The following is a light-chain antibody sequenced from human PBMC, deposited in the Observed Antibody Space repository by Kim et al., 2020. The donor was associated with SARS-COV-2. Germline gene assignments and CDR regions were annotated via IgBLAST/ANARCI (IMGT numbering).Light chain of an antibody. CDR3: QVWDSSSDHPGV. Sequence: SYELTQPPSVSVAPGQTATLTCGGDNVGSKSVHWYQHKPGQAPVLVIYYDTDRPSGIPERFSGSNSGNTATLTITRVEAGDEADYHCQVWDSSSDHPGVFGGGTQLTVL. J-gene: IGLJ3*02. CDR1: NVGSKS. CDR2: YDT. V-gene: IGLV3-21*04.